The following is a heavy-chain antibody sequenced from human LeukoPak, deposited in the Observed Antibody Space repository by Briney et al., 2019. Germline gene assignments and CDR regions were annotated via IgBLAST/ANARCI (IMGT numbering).Heavy chain of an antibody. Sequence: GGSLRLSCAASGFTFDDYAMLWVRQAPGKGLEWVSGISWNSGSIGYADSVKGRFTISRDNAKNSLYLQMNSLRAEDTALYYCAKDMGSGYYDSSGLGAFDIWGQGTMVTVSS. J-gene: IGHJ3*02. D-gene: IGHD3-22*01. CDR2: ISWNSGSI. CDR1: GFTFDDYA. CDR3: AKDMGSGYYDSSGLGAFDI. V-gene: IGHV3-9*01.